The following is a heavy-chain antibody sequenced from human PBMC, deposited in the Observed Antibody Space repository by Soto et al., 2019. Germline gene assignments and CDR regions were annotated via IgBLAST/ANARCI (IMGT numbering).Heavy chain of an antibody. V-gene: IGHV3-66*04. CDR2: IYSGGST. Sequence: GGSLRLSCAASGFTVSSNYMSWVRQAPGKGLEWVSVIYSGGSTYYADSVKGRFTISRDNSKNTLYLQMNSLRAEDTAVYYCARPAPEYSGYDYFDYWGQGTLVTVSS. CDR1: GFTVSSNY. J-gene: IGHJ4*02. D-gene: IGHD5-12*01. CDR3: ARPAPEYSGYDYFDY.